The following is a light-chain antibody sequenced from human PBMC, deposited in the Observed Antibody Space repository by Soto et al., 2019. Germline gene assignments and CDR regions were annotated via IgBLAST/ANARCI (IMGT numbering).Light chain of an antibody. V-gene: IGLV1-44*01. CDR1: SSNIGSNP. J-gene: IGLJ2*01. CDR2: SDN. Sequence: QSVLTQPPSASGTPGQRVTISCSGSSSNIGSNPVSWYQQLPGTAPKSLIYSDNQRPSGVPDRISGSRSGTSASLAISGLQSEDKAEYYCAAWDDSLRGRVFGGGTKVTVL. CDR3: AAWDDSLRGRV.